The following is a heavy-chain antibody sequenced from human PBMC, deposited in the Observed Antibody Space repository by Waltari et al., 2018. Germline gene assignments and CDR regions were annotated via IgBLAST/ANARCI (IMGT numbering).Heavy chain of an antibody. D-gene: IGHD1-26*01. J-gene: IGHJ4*02. Sequence: QVQLVQSVAEVTKPGAAVTVSCKASEDTCNGYYIQWVRQAPGQGLEWMGWINPNSGDKNYGAKFRGRVTMTRDTSIHTAYMELSRLRSDDTAIYFCARAIGWEQIDYWGQGTLVTVSS. CDR1: EDTCNGYY. V-gene: IGHV1-2*02. CDR2: INPNSGDK. CDR3: ARAIGWEQIDY.